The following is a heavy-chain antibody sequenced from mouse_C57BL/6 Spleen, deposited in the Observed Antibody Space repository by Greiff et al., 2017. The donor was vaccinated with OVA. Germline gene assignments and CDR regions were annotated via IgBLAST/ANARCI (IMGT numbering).Heavy chain of an antibody. J-gene: IGHJ4*01. CDR1: GYAFSSYW. V-gene: IGHV1-80*01. CDR3: ARVYSNYEDYYAMDY. CDR2: IYPGDGDT. D-gene: IGHD2-5*01. Sequence: QVQLKQSGAELVKPGASVKISCKASGYAFSSYWMNWVKQRPGKGLEWIGQIYPGDGDTNYNGKFKGKATLTADKSSSTAYMQLSSLTSEDSAVYFCARVYSNYEDYYAMDYWGQGTSVTVSS.